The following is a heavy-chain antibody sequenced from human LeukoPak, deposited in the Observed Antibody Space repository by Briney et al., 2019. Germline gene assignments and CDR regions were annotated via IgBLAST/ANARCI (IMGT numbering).Heavy chain of an antibody. D-gene: IGHD1-14*01. V-gene: IGHV3-7*03. J-gene: IGHJ6*02. CDR2: IKQDGSEK. CDR3: ARRGITGTTYYYYGVDV. CDR1: GFTFSSYW. Sequence: GGSLRLSCAASGFTFSSYWMSWVRQAPGKGLEWVANIKQDGSEKYYVDSVKGRFTISRDNAENSLYLQMNSLRAEDTAVYYCARRGITGTTYYYYGVDVWDQGTTVTVSS.